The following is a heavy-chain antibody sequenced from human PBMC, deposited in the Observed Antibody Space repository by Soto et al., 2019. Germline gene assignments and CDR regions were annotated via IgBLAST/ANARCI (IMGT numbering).Heavy chain of an antibody. CDR2: ISSSSSYI. D-gene: IGHD2-15*01. CDR1: GFTFSSYS. CDR3: ARYSVVVVARSFDY. Sequence: PGGSLRLSCAASGFTFSSYSMNWVRQARGKGLEWVSSISSSSSYIYYADSVKGRFTISRDNAKNSLYLQMNSLRAEDTAVYYCARYSVVVVARSFDYSRQRPMGAVSS. J-gene: IGHJ4*02. V-gene: IGHV3-21*01.